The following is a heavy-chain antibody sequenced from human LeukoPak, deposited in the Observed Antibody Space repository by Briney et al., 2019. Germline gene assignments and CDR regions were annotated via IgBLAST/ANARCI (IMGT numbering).Heavy chain of an antibody. V-gene: IGHV4-4*09. CDR3: ARRNRVVVSATYAYNWFDP. J-gene: IGHJ5*02. CDR2: IYSSGST. CDR1: GGSISNYY. D-gene: IGHD2-15*01. Sequence: PSETLSLTCAVSGGSISNYYWSWVRQPPGKGLEWIGYIYSSGSTNYNPSLKSRVTIPLDTSKNQFSLKLISVTAADTAVYYCARRNRVVVSATYAYNWFDPWGQGTLVTVSS.